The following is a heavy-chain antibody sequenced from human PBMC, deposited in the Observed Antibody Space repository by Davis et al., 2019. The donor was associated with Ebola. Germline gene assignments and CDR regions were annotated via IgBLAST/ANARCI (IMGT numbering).Heavy chain of an antibody. CDR1: GGSFSGYY. CDR2: IYTSGSI. CDR3: ARDHPIGYSDYGVDY. V-gene: IGHV4-4*07. D-gene: IGHD5-12*01. Sequence: SETLSLTCAVYGGSFSGYYWSWIRQPAGKGLEWIGHIYTSGSINYNPSLKSRVTITADTSKNQFSLYLISVTAADTAVYYCARDHPIGYSDYGVDYWGPGTLVTVSS. J-gene: IGHJ4*02.